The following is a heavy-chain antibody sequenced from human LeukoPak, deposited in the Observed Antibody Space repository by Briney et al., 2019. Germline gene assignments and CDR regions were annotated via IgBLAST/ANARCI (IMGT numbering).Heavy chain of an antibody. Sequence: PSETLSLTCTVSGGSISSYYWSWIRQPPGKGLEWIGYIYYSGSTNYNPSLKSRVTISVDTSKNQFSLKLSSVTAADTTVYYCARYSSSWYARYFGYWGQGTLVTVSS. J-gene: IGHJ4*02. CDR2: IYYSGST. V-gene: IGHV4-59*08. CDR1: GGSISSYY. CDR3: ARYSSSWYARYFGY. D-gene: IGHD6-13*01.